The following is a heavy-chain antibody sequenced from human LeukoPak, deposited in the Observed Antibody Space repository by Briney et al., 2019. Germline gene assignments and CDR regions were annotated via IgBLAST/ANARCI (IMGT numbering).Heavy chain of an antibody. J-gene: IGHJ5*02. CDR1: GYTFTGYY. Sequence: ASVTVSCKASGYTFTGYYMHWVRQAPGQGLEWMGWINPNSGGTNSAQKFQGRVTMTRDTSISTAYMELSRLRSDDTAVYYCARGLSEVLGGIGAWGQGTLVTVSS. CDR3: ARGLSEVLGGIGA. V-gene: IGHV1-2*02. D-gene: IGHD3-10*01. CDR2: INPNSGGT.